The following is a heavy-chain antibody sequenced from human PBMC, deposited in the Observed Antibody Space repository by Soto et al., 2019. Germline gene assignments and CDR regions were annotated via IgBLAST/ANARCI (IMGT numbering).Heavy chain of an antibody. J-gene: IGHJ6*02. CDR1: GGTFSSYA. V-gene: IGHV1-69*12. D-gene: IGHD3-22*01. CDR3: AGHSSGVPGYYYGMDV. CDR2: IIPIFDTA. Sequence: QVQLVQSGAEVKKPGSSVKVSCKASGGTFSSYAISWVRQAPAQGLEWMGGIIPIFDTADYAQKFQGRVTITADESTNTAYMELSSLRSEDTAVYYCAGHSSGVPGYYYGMDVWGQGTTVTVSS.